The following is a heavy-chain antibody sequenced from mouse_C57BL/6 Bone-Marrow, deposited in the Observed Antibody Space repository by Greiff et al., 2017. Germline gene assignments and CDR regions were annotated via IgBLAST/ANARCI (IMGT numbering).Heavy chain of an antibody. CDR2: IDPANGNT. D-gene: IGHD1-1*01. CDR3: ARGGVITTVVAHFDY. Sequence: EVQLQQSVAELVRPGASVKLSCTASGFNSKNTYMHWVKQRPEQGLEWIGRIDPANGNTKYAPKFQGKATITADTSSNTAYLQLSSLTSEDTAIYYCARGGVITTVVAHFDYWGQGTTLTVSS. J-gene: IGHJ2*01. V-gene: IGHV14-3*01. CDR1: GFNSKNTY.